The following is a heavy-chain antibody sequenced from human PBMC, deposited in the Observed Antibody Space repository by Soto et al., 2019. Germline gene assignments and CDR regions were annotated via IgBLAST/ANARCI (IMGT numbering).Heavy chain of an antibody. D-gene: IGHD3-22*01. V-gene: IGHV4-30-2*01. CDR3: ARVYYYDSTGYYWHTFDI. Sequence: SETLSLTCAVSGGSISSGAYSWSWIRQPPGKGLEWIGDIYHSGTTYYNASLKSRLTISVDRSKNQFSLRLSSVSAADTAVYYCARVYYYDSTGYYWHTFDIWGQGTVVT. CDR1: GGSISSGAYS. CDR2: IYHSGTT. J-gene: IGHJ3*02.